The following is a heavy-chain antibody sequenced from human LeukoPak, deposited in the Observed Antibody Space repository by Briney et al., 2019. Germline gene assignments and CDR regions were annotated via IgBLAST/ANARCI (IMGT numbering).Heavy chain of an antibody. CDR1: GGSFSGYY. D-gene: IGHD3-22*01. CDR2: INHRGST. CDR3: ARVSAYDYDSSGYYFHRNRYYYYYGMDV. V-gene: IGHV4-34*01. Sequence: SETLSLTCAVYGGSFSGYYWSWIRQPPGKGLEWIGEINHRGSTNYNPSLKSRVTISVDTSKNQFSLKLSSVTAADTAVYYCARVSAYDYDSSGYYFHRNRYYYYYGMDVWGQGTTVTVSS. J-gene: IGHJ6*02.